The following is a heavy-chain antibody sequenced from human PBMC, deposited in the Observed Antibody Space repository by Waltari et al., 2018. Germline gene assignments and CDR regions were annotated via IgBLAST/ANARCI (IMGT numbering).Heavy chain of an antibody. J-gene: IGHJ4*02. CDR3: ARDAQWLAGVDY. Sequence: QLQLQESGPGLVKPSETLSLTCTVSGGSISSSNYYWGWTRQPPGKGLEWIGSIYYSGSTYYNPSLKSRVTISVDTSKNQFSLNLSSVTAADTAVYYCARDAQWLAGVDYWGQGTLVTVSS. V-gene: IGHV4-39*07. D-gene: IGHD6-19*01. CDR2: IYYSGST. CDR1: GGSISSSNYY.